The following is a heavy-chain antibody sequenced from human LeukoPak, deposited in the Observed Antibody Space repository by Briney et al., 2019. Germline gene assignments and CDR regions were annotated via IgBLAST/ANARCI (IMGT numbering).Heavy chain of an antibody. CDR3: ASGKETSMAQGY. J-gene: IGHJ4*02. D-gene: IGHD5-18*01. CDR2: ISYDGSEK. CDR1: GFTFSSVS. Sequence: PGGSLRLSCAASGFTFSSVSIHWVRQAPGKGLEWVALISYDGSEKYYADSVKGRFTISRDNSQNILYLQMNSLRAEDTAVYYCASGKETSMAQGYWGQGTLVTVSS. V-gene: IGHV3-30-3*01.